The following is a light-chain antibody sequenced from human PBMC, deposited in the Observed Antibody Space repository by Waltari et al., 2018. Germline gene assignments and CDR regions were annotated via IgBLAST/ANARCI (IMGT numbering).Light chain of an antibody. Sequence: DAVMTQSPLTLPVTLGQPASISCRSSQSLVFGDGNTYLNWFQQRPCQSPRRLSYQVSNRDSGVPDRFSGSGSGTDFTLIISRVEAEDLGVYYCMQATHWPYTFGQGTKLEIK. J-gene: IGKJ2*01. CDR3: MQATHWPYT. CDR1: QSLVFGDGNTY. CDR2: QVS. V-gene: IGKV2-30*01.